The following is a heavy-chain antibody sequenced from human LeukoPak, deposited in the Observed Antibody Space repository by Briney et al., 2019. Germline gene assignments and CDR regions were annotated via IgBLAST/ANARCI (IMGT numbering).Heavy chain of an antibody. V-gene: IGHV3-7*01. Sequence: GGSLKLSCAASGFTFSSHWMTWVRQAPGKGLEWVASIKQGGSEKYYADSVKGRFTVSRDNAKNSLYLQMNSLRAEDTAVYYCARASIAAGPYYFDYWGQGTLVTVSS. D-gene: IGHD6-13*01. CDR2: IKQGGSEK. CDR3: ARASIAAGPYYFDY. CDR1: GFTFSSHW. J-gene: IGHJ4*02.